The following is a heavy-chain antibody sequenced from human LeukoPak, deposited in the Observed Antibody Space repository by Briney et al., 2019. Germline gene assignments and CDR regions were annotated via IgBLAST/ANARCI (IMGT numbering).Heavy chain of an antibody. V-gene: IGHV3-64*01. D-gene: IGHD1-26*01. J-gene: IGHJ4*02. CDR2: ISSNGGST. CDR1: GFTFSSYA. Sequence: GGSLRLSCAASGFTFSSYAMHWVRQAPGKGLEYVSAISSNGGSTYYANSVKGRFTISRDNSKNTLYLQMNSLRAEDTAVYYCAKDFYSGSYRSDYWGQGTLVTVSS. CDR3: AKDFYSGSYRSDY.